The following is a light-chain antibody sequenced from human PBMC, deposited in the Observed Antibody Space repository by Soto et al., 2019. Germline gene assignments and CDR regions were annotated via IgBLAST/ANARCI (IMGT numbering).Light chain of an antibody. Sequence: ELTQPPSVSVAPGQTAKITCGGNNIGSESVHWYQQKAGQAPVLVVFDDTDRPSGIPDRFSGSNSGNTATLTISRVEAGDEADYYCQIWDSGADHSVFGTATQLTVL. CDR2: DDT. CDR3: QIWDSGADHSV. CDR1: NIGSES. J-gene: IGLJ1*01. V-gene: IGLV3-21*02.